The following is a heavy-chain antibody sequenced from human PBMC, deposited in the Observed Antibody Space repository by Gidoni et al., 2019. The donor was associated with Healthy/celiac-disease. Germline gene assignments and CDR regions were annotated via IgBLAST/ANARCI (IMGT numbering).Heavy chain of an antibody. V-gene: IGHV2-5*02. CDR3: AHSPGYLSPSDAFDI. CDR1: GFSLSTSGVG. J-gene: IGHJ3*02. D-gene: IGHD3-16*02. Sequence: QITLKESGPTLVKPTQTLTLTCPFSGFSLSTSGVGVGWIRQPPGKALEWLALIYWDDDKRYSPSLKSRLTITKDTSKNQVVLTMTNMDPVDTATYYCAHSPGYLSPSDAFDIWGQGTMVTVSS. CDR2: IYWDDDK.